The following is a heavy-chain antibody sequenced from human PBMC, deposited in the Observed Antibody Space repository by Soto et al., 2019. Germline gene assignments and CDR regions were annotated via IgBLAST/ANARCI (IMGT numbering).Heavy chain of an antibody. Sequence: SEPTLVNPTQTLTLTCTFSGFPLSTSGVGVAWIRQPPGKALEWLALIYWDDSKRYSPSLKTRPNITKDTSKNQVVLTLTNVDPVDTATNYCAHIQAYDISTGYYPFDYWGQGSLVTVSS. CDR1: GFPLSTSGVG. V-gene: IGHV2-5*02. CDR3: AHIQAYDISTGYYPFDY. D-gene: IGHD3-9*01. J-gene: IGHJ4*02. CDR2: IYWDDSK.